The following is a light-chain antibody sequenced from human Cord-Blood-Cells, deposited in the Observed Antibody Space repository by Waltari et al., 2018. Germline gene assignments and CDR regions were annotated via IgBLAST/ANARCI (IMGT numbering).Light chain of an antibody. Sequence: DIQMTQSPYSLSASVGDRVTITCRASQSISSYLNWYQQKPGKAPKLLIYAASSLQSGVASMISGRGAGADFTLTISRLQAEDFGTYDCQQSYTTPRNFGGGTKVEIK. J-gene: IGKJ4*01. V-gene: IGKV1-39*01. CDR1: QSISSY. CDR2: AAS. CDR3: QQSYTTPRN.